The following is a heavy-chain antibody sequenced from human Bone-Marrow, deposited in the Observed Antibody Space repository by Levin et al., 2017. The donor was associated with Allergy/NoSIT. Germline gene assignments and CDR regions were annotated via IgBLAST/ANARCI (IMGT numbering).Heavy chain of an antibody. D-gene: IGHD3-3*01. CDR1: GYSFPNYW. CDR2: FYPGNSDT. Sequence: GESLKISCQVSGYSFPNYWIAWVRQAPGKGLELMGIFYPGNSDTKYSPSFQGRVTFSADKSTATAYLQWSSLGVSDIGIYFCARTGLRFPFDYWGQGTPVTVSS. CDR3: ARTGLRFPFDY. J-gene: IGHJ4*02. V-gene: IGHV5-51*01.